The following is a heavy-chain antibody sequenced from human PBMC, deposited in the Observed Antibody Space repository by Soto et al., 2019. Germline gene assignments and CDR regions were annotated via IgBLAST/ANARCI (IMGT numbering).Heavy chain of an antibody. CDR2: ISYDGYNK. CDR1: GFTFSSYA. J-gene: IGHJ4*02. CDR3: ASAQGKDSGYDFRHGS. Sequence: QVQLVESGGGVVQPGRSLRLSCAASGFTFSSYAMPWVRQAPGKGLEWVAVISYDGYNKYYADSVKGRFTISRDNSENMLYLQMNSLRPEDTAVYYCASAQGKDSGYDFRHGSWGQGTLVTVSS. D-gene: IGHD5-12*01. V-gene: IGHV3-30-3*01.